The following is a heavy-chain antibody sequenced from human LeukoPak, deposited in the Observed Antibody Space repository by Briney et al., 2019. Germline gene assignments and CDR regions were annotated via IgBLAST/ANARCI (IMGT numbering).Heavy chain of an antibody. CDR1: GGSISSYY. V-gene: IGHV4-4*09. Sequence: PSETLSLTCTVSGGSISSYYWSWIRQPPGKGLEWIGYIYTSGSTNYNPSLKSRVTISVDTPKNQFSLKLSSVTAADTAVYYCASAGYSSSWYKDYYYYYYMDVWGKGTTVTVSS. CDR3: ASAGYSSSWYKDYYYYYYMDV. J-gene: IGHJ6*03. CDR2: IYTSGST. D-gene: IGHD6-13*01.